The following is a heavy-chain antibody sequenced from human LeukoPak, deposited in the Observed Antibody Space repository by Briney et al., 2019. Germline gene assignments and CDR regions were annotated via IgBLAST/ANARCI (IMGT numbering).Heavy chain of an antibody. J-gene: IGHJ3*02. V-gene: IGHV3-7*01. CDR2: IKQDGSEK. CDR1: GFTFSSYS. CDR3: ARGMTLGWDRVADAFDI. D-gene: IGHD6-19*01. Sequence: GGSLRLSCAASGFTFSSYSMNWVRQAPGKGLEWVANIKQDGSEKYYVDSVKGRFTISRDNAKNSLYLQMNSLRAEDTAVYYCARGMTLGWDRVADAFDIWGQGTMVTVSS.